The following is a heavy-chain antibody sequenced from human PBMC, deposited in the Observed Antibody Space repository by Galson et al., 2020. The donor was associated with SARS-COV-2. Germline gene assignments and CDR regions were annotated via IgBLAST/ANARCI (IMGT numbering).Heavy chain of an antibody. CDR2: ITGSGGTT. D-gene: IGHD6-19*01. CDR1: GFTFNTYT. CDR3: TKDQCISGWANEY. Sequence: GGSLRLSCAASGFTFNTYTMRWVREAPGKGLEWVSAITGSGGTTWDADSVKGRFTISRDNSKNTLYLQMNSLRVEDTAIYYCTKDQCISGWANEYWGRGTLVTISS. V-gene: IGHV3-23*01. J-gene: IGHJ4*02.